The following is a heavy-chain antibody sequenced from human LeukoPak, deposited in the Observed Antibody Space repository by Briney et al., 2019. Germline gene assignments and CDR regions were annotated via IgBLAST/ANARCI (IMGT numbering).Heavy chain of an antibody. CDR1: GYTFTSYG. CDR3: GRCSSTSCYGGFDY. Sequence: GASVKVSCKASGYTFTSYGISWVRQAPGQGLEWMGWISAYNGNTNYAQKPQGRVTMTTDTSTSTAYMELRSLRSDDTAVYYCGRCSSTSCYGGFDYWGQGTLVTVSS. V-gene: IGHV1-18*01. D-gene: IGHD2-2*01. CDR2: ISAYNGNT. J-gene: IGHJ4*02.